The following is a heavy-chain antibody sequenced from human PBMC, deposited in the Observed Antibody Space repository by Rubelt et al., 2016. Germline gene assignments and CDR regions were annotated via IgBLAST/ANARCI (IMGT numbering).Heavy chain of an antibody. V-gene: IGHV3-74*01. J-gene: IGHJ4*02. Sequence: EVQLVESGGGLVQPGGSLRLSRAASGFTFTTYWMDWVRQAPGKGLVWVSRVHTDGSYTRYADSVKGRFTTSRENAKNTLDWEMSSLGAEDTAVYYCLRQHGYWGQGTLVTVAS. CDR2: VHTDGSYT. CDR1: GFTFTTYW. CDR3: LRQHGY.